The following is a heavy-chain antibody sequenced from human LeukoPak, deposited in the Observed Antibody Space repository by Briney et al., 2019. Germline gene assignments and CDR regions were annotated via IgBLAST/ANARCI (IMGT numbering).Heavy chain of an antibody. J-gene: IGHJ6*02. Sequence: GGSLRLSCTASGLTFGDYAMSWFRQAPGKGLEWVGFIRSKAYGGTTEYAASVKGRFTISRDDSKSIAYLQMNSLKTEDTAVYYCTPNDFWAPSYYYGMDVWGQGTTVTVSS. V-gene: IGHV3-49*03. D-gene: IGHD3-3*01. CDR1: GLTFGDYA. CDR3: TPNDFWAPSYYYGMDV. CDR2: IRSKAYGGTT.